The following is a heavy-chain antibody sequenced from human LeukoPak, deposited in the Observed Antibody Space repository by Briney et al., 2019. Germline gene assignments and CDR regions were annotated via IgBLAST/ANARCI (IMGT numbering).Heavy chain of an antibody. CDR1: GFTFSSYS. D-gene: IGHD2-21*02. CDR2: ISSSSSYI. Sequence: GGSLRLSCAASGFTFSSYSMNWVRQAPGKGLEWVSSISSSSSYIYYADSVKGRFTSSRDNAKNSLYLQMNSLRAEDTAVYYCARAYCGGDCYSRVNWDAFDIWGQGTMVTVSS. J-gene: IGHJ3*02. CDR3: ARAYCGGDCYSRVNWDAFDI. V-gene: IGHV3-21*01.